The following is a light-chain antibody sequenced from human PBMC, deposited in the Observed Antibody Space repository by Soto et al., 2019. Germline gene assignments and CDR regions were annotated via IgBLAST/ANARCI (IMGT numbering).Light chain of an antibody. CDR3: QPYFTSPIT. CDR1: QSVNSR. J-gene: IGKJ5*01. V-gene: IGKV3-20*01. Sequence: EIVLTQSPGTLALSPGERATLSCRASQSVNSRLAWYQHKPGQAPRLLISGASNRASGIPARFSAWGSGTDFTLNISRVDPADFAFYYCQPYFTSPITFGQGTRWRL. CDR2: GAS.